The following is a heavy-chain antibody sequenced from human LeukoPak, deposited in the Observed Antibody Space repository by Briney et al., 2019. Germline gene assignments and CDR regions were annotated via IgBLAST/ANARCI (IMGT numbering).Heavy chain of an antibody. V-gene: IGHV4-30-4*01. D-gene: IGHD3-10*01. CDR2: IYYSGST. CDR3: ARDVVRGVTPSHYYYYGMDV. Sequence: PSQILSLTCTVSGGSISSGDYYWSWIRQPPGKGLEWIGYIYYSGSTYYNPSLKSRVTISVDTSKNQFSLKLSSVTAADTAVYYCARDVVRGVTPSHYYYYGMDVWGKGTTVTVSS. J-gene: IGHJ6*04. CDR1: GGSISSGDYY.